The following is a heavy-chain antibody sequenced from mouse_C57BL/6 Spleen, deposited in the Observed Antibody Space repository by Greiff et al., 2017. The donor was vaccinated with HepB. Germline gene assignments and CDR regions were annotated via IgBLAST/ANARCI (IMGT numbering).Heavy chain of an antibody. CDR3: AQANWDGY. V-gene: IGHV1-50*01. CDR1: GYTFTSYW. J-gene: IGHJ2*01. Sequence: VKLQQPGAELVKPGASVKLSCKASGYTFTSYWMQWVKQRPGQGLEWIGEIDPSDSYTNYNQKFKGKATLTVDTSSSTAYMQLSSLTSEDSAVYYCAQANWDGYWGQGTTLTVSS. D-gene: IGHD4-1*01. CDR2: IDPSDSYT.